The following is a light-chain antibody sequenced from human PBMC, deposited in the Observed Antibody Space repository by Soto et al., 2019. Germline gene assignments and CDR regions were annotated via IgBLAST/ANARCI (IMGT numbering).Light chain of an antibody. Sequence: DIQMTQSPSSVSASVGDRVTITCRASQGISSWLAWYQQKPGKAPKLLIYDAYSLESWVPSRFSGSGSGTEFTLTISSLQPDDFATYYCQQYNTYSWTFGQGTKLDIK. J-gene: IGKJ1*01. CDR1: QGISSW. CDR2: DAY. V-gene: IGKV1-5*01. CDR3: QQYNTYSWT.